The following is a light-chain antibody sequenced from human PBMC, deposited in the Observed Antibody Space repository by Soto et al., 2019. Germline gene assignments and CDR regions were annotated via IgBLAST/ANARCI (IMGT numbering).Light chain of an antibody. CDR1: ESINRH. Sequence: DIQMTQSPSSLSASVGDRVTITCRASESINRHLNWYQQQPGKAPKLLIYAASSLQNGVPSRFKGGGSGTDFTLIITNLQPEDFATYYCHQSYTALSITFGQGTGLEIK. CDR3: HQSYTALSIT. J-gene: IGKJ5*01. CDR2: AAS. V-gene: IGKV1-39*01.